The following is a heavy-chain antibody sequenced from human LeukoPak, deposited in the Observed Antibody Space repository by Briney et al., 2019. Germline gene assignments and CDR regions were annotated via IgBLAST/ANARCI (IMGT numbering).Heavy chain of an antibody. D-gene: IGHD2-21*02. CDR2: ISASNGNT. V-gene: IGHV1-18*01. Sequence: ASVKVLWKASGFPFSDYAITWVRQVRGQGLQWVGWISASNGNTDYAQSFQGRATMTTDTSTSTAYMELRSLRSDDTAVYYCARERVVVTEDYGMDVWGQGTTVTVSS. CDR3: ARERVVVTEDYGMDV. CDR1: GFPFSDYA. J-gene: IGHJ6*02.